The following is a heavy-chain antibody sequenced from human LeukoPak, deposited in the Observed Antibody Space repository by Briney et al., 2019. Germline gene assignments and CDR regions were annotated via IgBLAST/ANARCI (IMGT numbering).Heavy chain of an antibody. D-gene: IGHD1-26*01. Sequence: GASVKVSCKASGGTFSSYAISWVRQAPGQGLEWMGRIIPILGIANYAQKFQGRVTITADKSTSTAYMELSSLRSEDTAVYYCARDAGATPFDYWGQGTLVTVSS. CDR3: ARDAGATPFDY. V-gene: IGHV1-69*04. CDR2: IIPILGIA. CDR1: GGTFSSYA. J-gene: IGHJ4*02.